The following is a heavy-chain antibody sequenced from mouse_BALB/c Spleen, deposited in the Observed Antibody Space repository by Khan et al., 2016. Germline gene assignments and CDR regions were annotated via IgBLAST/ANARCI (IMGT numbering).Heavy chain of an antibody. Sequence: EVQLQESGPGLVKPSQSLSLTCTVTGYSITSDYAWNWIRQFPGNKLEWMGYIRYSGSTTYNPSLKSRISITLDTSKNQFFLQLYSVTTEDTATXYCTRSPTATRYFDVWGAGTTVTVSS. CDR2: IRYSGST. V-gene: IGHV3-2*02. J-gene: IGHJ1*01. CDR3: TRSPTATRYFDV. CDR1: GYSITSDYA. D-gene: IGHD1-2*01.